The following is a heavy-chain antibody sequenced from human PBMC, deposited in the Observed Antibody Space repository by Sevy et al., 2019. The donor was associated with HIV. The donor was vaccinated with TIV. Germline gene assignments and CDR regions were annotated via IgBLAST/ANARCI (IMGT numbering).Heavy chain of an antibody. CDR1: GYTFTSYY. D-gene: IGHD4-17*01. CDR2: INPSGGST. J-gene: IGHJ6*03. Sequence: ASVKVSCKASGYTFTSYYMHWVRQAPGQGLEWMGIINPSGGSTSYAQKFQGRVTMTRETSTSTVYMELSSVRSEDTAVYYCARDAYDYGDYGVGEGYYYMDVWGKGTTVTVSS. V-gene: IGHV1-46*01. CDR3: ARDAYDYGDYGVGEGYYYMDV.